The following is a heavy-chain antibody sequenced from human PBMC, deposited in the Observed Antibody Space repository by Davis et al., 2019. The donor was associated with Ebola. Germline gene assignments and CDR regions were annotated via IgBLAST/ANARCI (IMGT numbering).Heavy chain of an antibody. CDR2: INHSGST. Sequence: MPSETLSLTCAVYGGSFNGYYWSWIRQPPGKGLEWIGEINHSGSTNYNPSLKSRVTISVDTSKNQFSLKLSSVTAADTAVYYCARGRGIAAPRFDYWGQGTLVTVSS. J-gene: IGHJ4*02. D-gene: IGHD6-13*01. CDR3: ARGRGIAAPRFDY. CDR1: GGSFNGYY. V-gene: IGHV4-34*01.